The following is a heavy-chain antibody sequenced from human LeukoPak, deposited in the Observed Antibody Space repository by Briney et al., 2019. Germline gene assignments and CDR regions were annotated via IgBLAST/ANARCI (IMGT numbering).Heavy chain of an antibody. V-gene: IGHV4-31*03. CDR1: GGSISSGGYY. D-gene: IGHD3-10*01. Sequence: PSQTLSLTCTVSGGSISSGGYYWSWIRQHPGKGLEWIGYISYSGNTYYNPSLKSRVTISVDTSENQFSLKLSSVTAADTAVYYCARYVVYGSGKYYFDYWGQGTLVTVSS. J-gene: IGHJ4*02. CDR2: ISYSGNT. CDR3: ARYVVYGSGKYYFDY.